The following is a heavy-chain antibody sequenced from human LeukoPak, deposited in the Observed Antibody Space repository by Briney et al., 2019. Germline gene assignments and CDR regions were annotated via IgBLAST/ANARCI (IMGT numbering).Heavy chain of an antibody. D-gene: IGHD3-3*01. CDR2: INHSGST. CDR3: ARHGRGFFVFSEYYYYMDV. CDR1: GGSFSGYY. J-gene: IGHJ6*03. Sequence: SETLSLTCAVYGGSFSGYYWSWIRQPPGKGLEWIGEINHSGSTNYNPSLKSRVTISVDTSKNQFSLKLSSVTAADTAVYYCARHGRGFFVFSEYYYYMDVWGKGTTVTVSS. V-gene: IGHV4-34*01.